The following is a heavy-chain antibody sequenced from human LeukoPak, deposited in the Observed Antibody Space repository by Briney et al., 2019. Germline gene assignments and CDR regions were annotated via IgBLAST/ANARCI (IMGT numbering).Heavy chain of an antibody. CDR2: IKQDGSEK. J-gene: IGHJ4*02. D-gene: IGHD3-22*01. CDR3: ARDSYDSSGYSKF. V-gene: IGHV3-7*01. CDR1: GFTFSSYW. Sequence: PGGSLRLSCAASGFTFSSYWMSWVRQAPRKGREWVANIKQDGSEKYYVDSVKGRFTISRDNAKNSLYLQMNSLRAEDTAVYYCARDSYDSSGYSKFWGQGTLVTVSS.